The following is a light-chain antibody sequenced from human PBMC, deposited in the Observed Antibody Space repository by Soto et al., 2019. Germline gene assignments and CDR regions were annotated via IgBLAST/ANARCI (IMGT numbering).Light chain of an antibody. J-gene: IGKJ1*01. CDR3: QQRSNWPRT. CDR2: DAS. V-gene: IGKV3-11*01. Sequence: EIVLPHSPATLSLSPGERGSLSCRASQSVGSSLAWYQQKPGQAPRLLIYDASNRATGIPARFSGSGSGTDFTLTISSLEPEDFAVYYCQQRSNWPRTFGQGTKVEIK. CDR1: QSVGSS.